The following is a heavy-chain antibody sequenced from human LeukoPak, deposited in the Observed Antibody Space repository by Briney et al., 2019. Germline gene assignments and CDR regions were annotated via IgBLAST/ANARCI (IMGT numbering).Heavy chain of an antibody. CDR1: GGSISSGSYY. D-gene: IGHD3-10*01. CDR3: ARDSMVRGVIMGYYYMDV. CDR2: IYTSGST. V-gene: IGHV4-61*02. J-gene: IGHJ6*03. Sequence: PSETLSLTCTVSGGSISSGSYYWTWIRKPAGKGLEWIGRIYTSGSTNYNPSLKSRVTISVGTSKNQFSLKLSSVTAADTAVYYCARDSMVRGVIMGYYYMDVWGKGTTVTISS.